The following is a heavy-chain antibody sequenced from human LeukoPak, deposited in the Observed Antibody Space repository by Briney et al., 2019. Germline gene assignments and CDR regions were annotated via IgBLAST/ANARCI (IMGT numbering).Heavy chain of an antibody. CDR2: INPNSGGT. CDR1: GDTSTGYY. V-gene: IGHV1-2*02. J-gene: IGHJ4*02. Sequence: ASVKVSCKASGDTSTGYYMHSVRQAPGQGLEWMGWINPNSGGTNYAQKFQGRVTMTRDTSISTAYMELSRLRSDDTAVYYCSRDAAGMATMGGKTTLDYWGQGTLVTVSS. CDR3: SRDAAGMATMGGKTTLDY. D-gene: IGHD5-24*01.